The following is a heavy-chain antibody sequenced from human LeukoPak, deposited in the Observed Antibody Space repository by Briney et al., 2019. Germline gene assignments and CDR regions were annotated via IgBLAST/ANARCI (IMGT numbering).Heavy chain of an antibody. V-gene: IGHV3-23*01. D-gene: IGHD6-6*01. CDR1: GFTFSSYA. CDR2: ISGSGGST. J-gene: IGHJ4*02. CDR3: ARAKSTIAARGYFDD. Sequence: GGSLRLSCAASGFTFSSYAMSWVRQAPGKGLEWVSAISGSGGSTYYADSVKGRFTISRGNSKNTVYLQMNSLRAEDTAVYYCARAKSTIAARGYFDDWGQGTLVTVSS.